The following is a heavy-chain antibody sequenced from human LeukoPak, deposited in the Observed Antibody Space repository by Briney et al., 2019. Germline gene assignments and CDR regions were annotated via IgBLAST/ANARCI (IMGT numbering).Heavy chain of an antibody. V-gene: IGHV3-15*01. J-gene: IGHJ1*01. CDR3: TTDPLGYCSSTSCYAYFQH. D-gene: IGHD2-2*01. CDR1: GFTFSNFA. CDR2: IQNNTDGETT. Sequence: GGSLRLSCAASGFTFSNFAVSWVRQAPGKGLEWVGRIQNNTDGETTDYAAPVKGRFSISRDDSRNTLYLQMNSLKTEDTAVYYCTTDPLGYCSSTSCYAYFQHWGQGALVTVSS.